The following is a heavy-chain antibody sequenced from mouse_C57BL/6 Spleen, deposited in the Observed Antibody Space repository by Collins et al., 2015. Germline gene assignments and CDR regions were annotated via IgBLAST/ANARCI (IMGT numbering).Heavy chain of an antibody. CDR2: IYPGNGDT. V-gene: IGHV1-12*01. J-gene: IGHJ4*01. D-gene: IGHD1-1*01. CDR3: AGSRPYYYGSRWGAMDY. CDR1: GYTFTSYN. Sequence: QVQLQQPGAELVRPGASVKMSCKASGYTFTSYNMHWVKQTPRQGLEWIGAIYPGNGDTSYNQKFKGKATLTVDKSSSTAYMQLSSLTSEDSAVYFCAGSRPYYYGSRWGAMDYWGQGTSVTVSS.